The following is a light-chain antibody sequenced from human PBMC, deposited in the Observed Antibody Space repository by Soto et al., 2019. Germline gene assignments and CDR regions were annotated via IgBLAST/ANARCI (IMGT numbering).Light chain of an antibody. Sequence: EIVGTPSPPTLSVSPGGIATLSCRASQRVSSNLGGYQEKRSQAPRVLLYETSGRATGTPDRFSGSGSGTAFTLTISRLEPEDIAVYLCQQYGGPPITFDQGTRLENK. CDR2: ETS. J-gene: IGKJ5*01. CDR1: QRVSSN. CDR3: QQYGGPPIT. V-gene: IGKV3D-20*01.